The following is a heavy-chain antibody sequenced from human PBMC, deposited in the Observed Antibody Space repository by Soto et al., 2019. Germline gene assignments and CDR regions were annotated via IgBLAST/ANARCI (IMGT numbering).Heavy chain of an antibody. Sequence: ASVKVSCKASGYTFTSYDINWVRQATGQGLEWMGWMNPNSGNTGYAQKFQGRVTMTRNTSISTAYMELSSLRSEDTAVYYCARAERRRTGTPYRYYYYYYMDVWGKGTTVTVSS. V-gene: IGHV1-8*01. CDR2: MNPNSGNT. D-gene: IGHD1-1*01. J-gene: IGHJ6*03. CDR3: ARAERRRTGTPYRYYYYYYMDV. CDR1: GYTFTSYD.